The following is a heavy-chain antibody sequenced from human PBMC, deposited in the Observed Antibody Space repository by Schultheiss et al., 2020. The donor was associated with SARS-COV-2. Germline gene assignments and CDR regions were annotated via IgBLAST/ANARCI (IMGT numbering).Heavy chain of an antibody. J-gene: IGHJ4*02. D-gene: IGHD3-10*01. V-gene: IGHV1-2*02. CDR2: INPNSGGT. CDR3: ARDTRITMVRGVIVY. Sequence: ASVKVSCKASGYTFTGYYMHWVRQAPGQGLEWMGWINPNSGGTNYAQKFQGRVTMTRYTSISTAYMELSRLRSDDTAVYYCARDTRITMVRGVIVYWGQGTLVTVSS. CDR1: GYTFTGYY.